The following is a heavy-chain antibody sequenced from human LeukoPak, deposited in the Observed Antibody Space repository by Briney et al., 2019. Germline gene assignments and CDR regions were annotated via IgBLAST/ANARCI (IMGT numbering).Heavy chain of an antibody. CDR3: ARGHTVRGVITIFDY. CDR2: INPNSGGT. CDR1: GYTFTGYY. J-gene: IGHJ4*02. D-gene: IGHD3-10*01. Sequence: ASVKVSCKASGYTFTGYYMHWVRQAPGQGLEWMGRINPNSGGTNYAQKFQGRVTMTRDTSISTAYMELSRLRSDDTAVYYCARGHTVRGVITIFDYWGQGTLVTVSS. V-gene: IGHV1-2*06.